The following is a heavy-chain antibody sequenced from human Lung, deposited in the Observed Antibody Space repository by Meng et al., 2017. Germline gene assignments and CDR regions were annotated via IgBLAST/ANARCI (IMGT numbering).Heavy chain of an antibody. CDR1: GGSFSGYY. Sequence: QVPLQEWGAGLLKPSETLSLACVVSGGSFSGYYWSWIRQPPGKGLEWIGEINHSGSTNYNPSLESRATISVDMSQNNLSLKLSSVTAADSAVYYCARGPTTMAHDFDYWGQGTLVTVSS. D-gene: IGHD4-11*01. CDR2: INHSGST. CDR3: ARGPTTMAHDFDY. J-gene: IGHJ4*02. V-gene: IGHV4-34*01.